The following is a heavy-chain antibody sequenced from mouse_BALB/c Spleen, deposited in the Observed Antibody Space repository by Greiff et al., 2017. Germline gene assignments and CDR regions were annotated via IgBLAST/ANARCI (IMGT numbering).Heavy chain of an antibody. D-gene: IGHD1-1*01. V-gene: IGHV1-9*01. CDR3: ARHYYYGSSFYAMDY. J-gene: IGHJ4*01. Sequence: VQLQESGAELVKPGASVKISCKATGYTFSSYWIEWVKQRPGHGLEWIGEILPGSGSTNYNEKFKGKATFTADTSSNTAYMQLSSLTSEDSAVYYCARHYYYGSSFYAMDYWGQGTSVTVSS. CDR2: ILPGSGST. CDR1: GYTFSSYW.